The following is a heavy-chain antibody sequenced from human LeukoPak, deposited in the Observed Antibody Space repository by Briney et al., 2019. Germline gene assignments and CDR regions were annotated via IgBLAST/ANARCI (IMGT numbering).Heavy chain of an antibody. V-gene: IGHV3-64*01. D-gene: IGHD6-19*01. Sequence: PGGSLRLSCAASGFTFSSYAMHWVRQAPGKGLEYVSAISSNGGSTYYANSVKGRFTISRDNSKNTLYLQMGRLRAEDMAVYYCARGGVAVAGTYFDYWGQGTLVTVSS. CDR3: ARGGVAVAGTYFDY. J-gene: IGHJ4*02. CDR1: GFTFSSYA. CDR2: ISSNGGST.